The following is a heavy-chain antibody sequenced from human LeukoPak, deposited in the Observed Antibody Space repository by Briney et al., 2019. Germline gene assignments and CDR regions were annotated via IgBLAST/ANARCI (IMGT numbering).Heavy chain of an antibody. D-gene: IGHD5-12*01. CDR1: GGSISNYY. J-gene: IGHJ4*02. CDR3: ARPWLY. CDR2: IYYSGST. V-gene: IGHV4-59*01. Sequence: SETLSLTCTASGGSISNYYWSWIRQSPGKGLEWIGYIYYSGSTNYNPSLKSRVMMSVDASKNQFSLRLTSVTAADSAVYYCARPWLYWGQGILVTVSS.